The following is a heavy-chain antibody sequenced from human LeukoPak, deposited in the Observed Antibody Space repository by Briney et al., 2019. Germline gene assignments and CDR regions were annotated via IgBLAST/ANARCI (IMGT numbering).Heavy chain of an antibody. CDR3: ARAPYSGSYRKRDYYYYYMDV. V-gene: IGHV4-4*07. Sequence: MTSETLSLTCNVSGDSISSYYWTWIRQPAGKGLQWIGRIFTSGSTSYNPSLKSRLTISLDMSKNQFSLKLSSVTAADTAVYYCARAPYSGSYRKRDYYYYYMDVWGKGTTVTVSS. CDR1: GDSISSYY. D-gene: IGHD1-26*01. J-gene: IGHJ6*03. CDR2: IFTSGST.